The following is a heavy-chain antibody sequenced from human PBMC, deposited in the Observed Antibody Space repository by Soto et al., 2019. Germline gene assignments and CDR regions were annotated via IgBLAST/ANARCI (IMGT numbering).Heavy chain of an antibody. CDR1: GYSFTSYW. Sequence: GESLKISCKGSGYSFTSYWIVWVRQMPGKGLEWMGIIYPGDSDTRYSPSFQGQVTISADKSISTAYLQWSSLKASDTALYYCVRSKGGYSYGTPFDYWGQGTLVTVSS. J-gene: IGHJ4*02. D-gene: IGHD5-18*01. CDR3: VRSKGGYSYGTPFDY. V-gene: IGHV5-51*01. CDR2: IYPGDSDT.